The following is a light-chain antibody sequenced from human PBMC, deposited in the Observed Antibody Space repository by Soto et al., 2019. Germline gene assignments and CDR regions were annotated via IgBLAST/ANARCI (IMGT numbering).Light chain of an antibody. CDR3: ASWGESLSVWV. CDR1: SSNIGNNA. J-gene: IGLJ3*02. CDR2: DNI. V-gene: IGLV1-44*01. Sequence: QSVLTQPPSASGTPGQRVTISCSGTSSNIGNNAVNWYQQFPGTAPKLLIYDNIQRPSGVPDRFSGSKSGTSASLAISGLQSEDEDDYYCASWGESLSVWVLGEGAKLTV.